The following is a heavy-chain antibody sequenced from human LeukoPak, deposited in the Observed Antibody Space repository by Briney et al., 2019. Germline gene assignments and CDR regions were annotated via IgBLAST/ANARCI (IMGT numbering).Heavy chain of an antibody. J-gene: IGHJ4*02. Sequence: GGSLRLSCAASGFTFSSYWMHWVRQAPGRGLVWVSRSNSDGSSTSYADSVKGRFNISRDNAKNTLYLQMNSLRAEDTAVYYCGGGTYYYFDYWGQGTLVTVSS. CDR1: GFTFSSYW. CDR2: SNSDGSST. D-gene: IGHD3-16*01. V-gene: IGHV3-74*01. CDR3: GGGTYYYFDY.